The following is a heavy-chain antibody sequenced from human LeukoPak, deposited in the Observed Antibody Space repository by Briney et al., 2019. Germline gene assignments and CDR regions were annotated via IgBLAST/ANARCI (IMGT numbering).Heavy chain of an antibody. D-gene: IGHD3-3*01. CDR2: IYYSGST. CDR1: GGSISSYY. Sequence: PSETLSLTCTVSGGSISSYYWSWIRQPPGKGLEWIGYIYYSGSTNYNPSLKSRVTTSVDTSKNQFSLKLSSVTAADTAVYYCARGPDYDFWSGYYRGYYYYYMDVWGKGTTVTVSS. V-gene: IGHV4-59*08. J-gene: IGHJ6*03. CDR3: ARGPDYDFWSGYYRGYYYYYMDV.